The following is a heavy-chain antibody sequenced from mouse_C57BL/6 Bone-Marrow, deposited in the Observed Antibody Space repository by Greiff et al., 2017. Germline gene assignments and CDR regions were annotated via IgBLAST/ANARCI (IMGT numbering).Heavy chain of an antibody. D-gene: IGHD4-1*01. CDR1: GYTFTSYW. Sequence: QVQLQQPGTELVKPGASVKLSCKASGYTFTSYWMHWVKQRPGQGLEWIGNINPSNGGTNYNEKFKSKATLTVDKSSSTAYMQLSSLTSEDSAVXYCARGEANWDAMDYWGQGTSVTVSS. CDR3: ARGEANWDAMDY. J-gene: IGHJ4*01. V-gene: IGHV1-53*01. CDR2: INPSNGGT.